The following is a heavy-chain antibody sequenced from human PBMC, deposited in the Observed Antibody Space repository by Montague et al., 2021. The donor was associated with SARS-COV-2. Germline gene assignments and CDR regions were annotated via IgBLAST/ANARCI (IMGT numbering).Heavy chain of an antibody. CDR1: GDSVSSNLAA. CDR3: ARDLYWAFDA. Sequence: CAISGDSVSSNLAAWNWIRQSPSRGLEWLGRTKYTSTRYETYAVSVQSRITITADTSKNQFSLHLNSVTPGDTAVYYCARDLYWAFDAWGLGTTVTVSA. J-gene: IGHJ3*01. V-gene: IGHV6-1*01. D-gene: IGHD2-8*02. CDR2: TKYTSTRYE.